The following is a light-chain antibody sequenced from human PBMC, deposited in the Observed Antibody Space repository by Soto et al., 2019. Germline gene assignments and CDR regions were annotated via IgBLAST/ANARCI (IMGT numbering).Light chain of an antibody. Sequence: DIQMTQSPSTLSGSVGDRVTITCRASQGISNYLAWYQQKPGKVPKLLIYAASTLQSGAPSRFSGSGSGTDFTLTISSLQPEDVATYYCQKYNSALTFGGGTKVDIK. CDR2: AAS. V-gene: IGKV1-27*01. J-gene: IGKJ4*01. CDR1: QGISNY. CDR3: QKYNSALT.